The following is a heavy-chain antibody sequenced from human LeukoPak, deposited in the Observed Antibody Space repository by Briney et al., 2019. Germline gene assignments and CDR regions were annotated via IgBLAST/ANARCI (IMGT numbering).Heavy chain of an antibody. CDR1: GFTFRSYS. D-gene: IGHD6-6*01. CDR2: IDPSSTYI. CDR3: ANSRYSSSSGYFDY. V-gene: IGHV3-21*01. J-gene: IGHJ4*02. Sequence: PGGSLRLSCAASGFTFRSYSMNWVRQAPGKGLEWVSAIDPSSTYIYYADSVQGRFTISRDNSKNTLYLQMNSLRAEDTAVYYCANSRYSSSSGYFDYWGQGTLVTVSS.